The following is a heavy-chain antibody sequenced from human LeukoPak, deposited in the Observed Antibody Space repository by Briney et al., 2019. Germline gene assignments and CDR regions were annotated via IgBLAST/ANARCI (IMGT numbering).Heavy chain of an antibody. J-gene: IGHJ6*04. D-gene: IGHD3-10*01. CDR3: ARENRITMVRGVMGV. V-gene: IGHV3-30*04. Sequence: GGSLRLSCAASGFTFSSYAMHWVRQAPGKGLEWVAVISYDGSNKYYADSVKGRFTISRDNSKNTLYLQMNSLRAEDTAVYYCARENRITMVRGVMGVWGKGTTVTVSS. CDR1: GFTFSSYA. CDR2: ISYDGSNK.